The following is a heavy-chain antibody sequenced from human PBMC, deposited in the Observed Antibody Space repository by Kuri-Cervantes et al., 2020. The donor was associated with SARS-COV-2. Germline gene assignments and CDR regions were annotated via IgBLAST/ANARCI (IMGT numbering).Heavy chain of an antibody. D-gene: IGHD6-13*01. J-gene: IGHJ6*03. CDR3: AREARAVGYSSSWYYYYYYMDV. Sequence: ASVKVSCKASGYTFTSYYMHWVRQAPGQGLERMGIINPSGGSTSYAQKFQGRVTMTRDTSTSTVYMELSGLRSEDTAVYYCAREARAVGYSSSWYYYYYYMDVWGKGTTVTVSS. V-gene: IGHV1-46*03. CDR1: GYTFTSYY. CDR2: INPSGGST.